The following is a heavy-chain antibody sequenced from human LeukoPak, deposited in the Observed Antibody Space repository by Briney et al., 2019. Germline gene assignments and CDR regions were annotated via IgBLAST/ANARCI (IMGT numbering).Heavy chain of an antibody. Sequence: PGGSLRLSCAASGFTFSSYAMHWVRQAPGKGLEYVSAISSNGGSTYYANSVKGRFTISRDNSKNTLYLQMGGLRAEDMAVYYCAGTVDTAMVPMDVWGKGTTVTVSS. CDR3: AGTVDTAMVPMDV. CDR2: ISSNGGST. V-gene: IGHV3-64*01. D-gene: IGHD5-18*01. CDR1: GFTFSSYA. J-gene: IGHJ6*03.